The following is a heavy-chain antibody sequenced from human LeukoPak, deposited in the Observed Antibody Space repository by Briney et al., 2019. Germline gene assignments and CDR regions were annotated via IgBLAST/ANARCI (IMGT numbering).Heavy chain of an antibody. J-gene: IGHJ6*01. Sequence: GRSMRLSCAAYALTFSSYWMHWVRQAAGQGLGWVSRINSDGGSTSYADSVKGRLTISRDNAKNALYLQMNSLRAEDTAVFFFKQKTAYDMDVWGQGTTVTVSS. V-gene: IGHV3-74*01. CDR1: ALTFSSYW. CDR2: INSDGGST. D-gene: IGHD6-13*01. CDR3: KQKTAYDMDV.